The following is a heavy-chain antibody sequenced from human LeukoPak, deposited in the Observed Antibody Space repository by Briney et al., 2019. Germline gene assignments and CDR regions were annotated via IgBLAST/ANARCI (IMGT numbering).Heavy chain of an antibody. V-gene: IGHV3-53*01. CDR3: ARGYIWSSRGGFDY. J-gene: IGHJ4*02. CDR2: IYSGGRT. Sequence: GGSLRLSCAASGFTLSRNAMSWVRQAPGKELEGVAFIYSGGRTYYSESVQGGCTISRDKCKNTKYLQMKSLRAEDTAVYYCARGYIWSSRGGFDYWGQGTLVTVSS. D-gene: IGHD1-20*01. CDR1: GFTLSRNA.